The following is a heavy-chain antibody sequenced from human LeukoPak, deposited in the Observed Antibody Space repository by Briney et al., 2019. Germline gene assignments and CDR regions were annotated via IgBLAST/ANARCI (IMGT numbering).Heavy chain of an antibody. CDR1: GGSIRTNNYY. V-gene: IGHV4-39*01. D-gene: IGHD2-15*01. CDR3: ASRVCSGGSCYVDY. CDR2: IYCSGSAYSGGA. Sequence: PSETLSLTCTVSGGSIRTNNYYWGWIRQPPGEGLEWIGSIYCSGSAYSGGAYYNPSLKSRVTISVDTSKNQFSLKVNSVTAADTAVYFCASRVCSGGSCYVDYWGQGILVTVSS. J-gene: IGHJ4*02.